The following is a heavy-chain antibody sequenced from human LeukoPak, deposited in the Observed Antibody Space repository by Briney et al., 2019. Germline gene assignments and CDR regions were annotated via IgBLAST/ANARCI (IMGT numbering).Heavy chain of an antibody. CDR1: GFTVSRNY. CDR3: AKVLARGGYSFSDFDY. CDR2: ISGSGGST. J-gene: IGHJ4*02. D-gene: IGHD5-18*01. V-gene: IGHV3-23*01. Sequence: SGGSLRLSCAASGFTVSRNYMSWVRQAPGKGLEWVSAISGSGGSTYYADSVKGRFTISRDNPKNTLFLQMNSLRAEDTAVYYCAKVLARGGYSFSDFDYWGQGTLVTVSS.